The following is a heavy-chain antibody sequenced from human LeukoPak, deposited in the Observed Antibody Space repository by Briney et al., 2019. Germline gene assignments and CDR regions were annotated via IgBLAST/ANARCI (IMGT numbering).Heavy chain of an antibody. J-gene: IGHJ5*01. Sequence: SETLSLTCTVSGGSINSHYWSWIRQPPGKGLECIEYIYYSGSTKYNPSLNSRATISLDTSKSQFFLKLTSVTAADTAVYYCARDGDSGGWFDSWGQGALVTVSS. D-gene: IGHD6-25*01. CDR3: ARDGDSGGWFDS. CDR1: GGSINSHY. V-gene: IGHV4-59*11. CDR2: IYYSGST.